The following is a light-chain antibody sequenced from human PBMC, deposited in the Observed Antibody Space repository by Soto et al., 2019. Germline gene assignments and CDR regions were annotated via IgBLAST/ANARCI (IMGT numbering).Light chain of an antibody. CDR2: SSN. V-gene: IGLV1-44*01. Sequence: QSVLTQPPSASGTPGQRATIPCSGSNSYIGANTANWYQQLPETAPKLLIYSSNQLPSGVPDRFSGSKSGTSASLAISGLESEDEADYYCATRDDSLNGVVLGRGTKVTV. CDR3: ATRDDSLNGVV. J-gene: IGLJ2*01. CDR1: NSYIGANT.